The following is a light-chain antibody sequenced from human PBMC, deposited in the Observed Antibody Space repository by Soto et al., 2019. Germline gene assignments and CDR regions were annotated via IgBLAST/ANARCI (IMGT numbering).Light chain of an antibody. J-gene: IGKJ2*01. CDR3: QQSYRTPYT. CDR2: CAS. V-gene: IGKV3-20*01. Sequence: IALRRAPGTLSLSPGEIATLCCGVCQSISSSYLAWYQQKPGQAPRLLLYCASTRATGIPDRFSGSGSGTDFTLTISRLQPEDFSTYYCQQSYRTPYTFCQGTKVDIK. CDR1: QSISSSY.